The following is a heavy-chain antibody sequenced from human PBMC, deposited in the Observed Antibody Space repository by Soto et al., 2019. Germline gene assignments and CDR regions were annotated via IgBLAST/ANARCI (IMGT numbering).Heavy chain of an antibody. J-gene: IGHJ4*02. CDR1: GFTFSSNA. Sequence: GGSLRLSCAASGFTFSSNAMSWVRQAPGKGLEWVSAISGSGGSTYYADSVKGRFTISRDNSKNTLYLQMNSLRAEDTAVYYCAKAGRSGSSWYSFDYWGQGTLVTVSS. D-gene: IGHD6-13*01. CDR2: ISGSGGST. V-gene: IGHV3-23*01. CDR3: AKAGRSGSSWYSFDY.